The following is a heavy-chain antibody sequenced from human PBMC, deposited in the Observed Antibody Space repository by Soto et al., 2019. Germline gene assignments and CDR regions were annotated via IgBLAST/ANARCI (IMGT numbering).Heavy chain of an antibody. Sequence: GGSLRLSCVASGFVFKNYEMNWVRQAPGKGLEWISYISNSSNTIYVADSMRGRFTMSRDNAKNSLFLQMNSLRADDTAVYYCARDIDNRDYYYGLDVWGQGTTVTVSS. CDR2: ISNSSNTI. J-gene: IGHJ6*02. D-gene: IGHD1-20*01. CDR1: GFVFKNYE. CDR3: ARDIDNRDYYYGLDV. V-gene: IGHV3-48*03.